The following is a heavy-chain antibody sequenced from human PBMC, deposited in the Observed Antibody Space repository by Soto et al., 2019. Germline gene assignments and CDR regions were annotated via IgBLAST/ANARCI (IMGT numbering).Heavy chain of an antibody. Sequence: GGSLRLSCAASGFTFNIYAMTWVRQAPGKGLEWVSAISRYGDFTYYADSVEGRFTISRDNSKNTLYLQMNSLRAEDTAVYYCAKDRYLDHDSRGSCYSGPSFDYWGQGTLVTVSS. CDR3: AKDRYLDHDSRGSCYSGPSFDY. J-gene: IGHJ4*02. V-gene: IGHV3-23*01. CDR1: GFTFNIYA. CDR2: ISRYGDFT. D-gene: IGHD2-15*01.